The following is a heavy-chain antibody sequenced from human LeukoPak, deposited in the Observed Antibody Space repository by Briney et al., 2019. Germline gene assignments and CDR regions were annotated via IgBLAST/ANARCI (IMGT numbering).Heavy chain of an antibody. J-gene: IGHJ4*02. CDR2: MNPNSGNT. CDR1: GYTFTSYD. V-gene: IGHV1-8*01. D-gene: IGHD3-9*01. Sequence: ASVKVSCKASGYTFTSYDINWVRQATGQGLEWMGWMNPNSGNTGYAQKFQGRVTITADESTSTAYMELSSLRSEDTAVYYCARATSQTYYDILTGYYTTSHFDYWGQGTLVTVSS. CDR3: ARATSQTYYDILTGYYTTSHFDY.